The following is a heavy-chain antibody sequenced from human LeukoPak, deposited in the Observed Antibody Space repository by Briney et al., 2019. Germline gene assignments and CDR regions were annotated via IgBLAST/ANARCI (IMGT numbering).Heavy chain of an antibody. CDR1: GPNFNAYY. D-gene: IGHD3-10*01. V-gene: IGHV1-2*02. J-gene: IGHJ6*03. CDR2: INAKSGGT. CDR3: ARGLTYGSGRFFYYSMDV. Sequence: ASVKVSCKASGPNFNAYYMHRLRQAPGQGLEWMGWINAKSGGTHYPQKFQGRVTMTRDTSINTAYMELSRLGPDDTAIYFCARGLTYGSGRFFYYSMDVWGRGTTVTVSS.